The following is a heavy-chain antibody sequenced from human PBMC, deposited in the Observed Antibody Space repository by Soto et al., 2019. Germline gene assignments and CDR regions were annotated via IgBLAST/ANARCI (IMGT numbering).Heavy chain of an antibody. V-gene: IGHV5-51*01. CDR2: IYPGDSDT. CDR1: GYSFTSYW. D-gene: IGHD3-3*01. Sequence: PGESLKISCKGSGYSFTSYWIGWVRQMPGKGLEWMGIIYPGDSDTRYSPSFQGQVTTSADKSISTAYLQWSSLKASDTAMYYCARNPTYYDFWSAPNYYYYGMDVWGQGTTVTVSS. CDR3: ARNPTYYDFWSAPNYYYYGMDV. J-gene: IGHJ6*02.